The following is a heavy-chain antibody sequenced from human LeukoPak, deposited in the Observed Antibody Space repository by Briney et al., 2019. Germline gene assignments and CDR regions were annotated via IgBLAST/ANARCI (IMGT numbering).Heavy chain of an antibody. J-gene: IGHJ4*02. V-gene: IGHV3-48*03. D-gene: IGHD3-10*01. CDR2: ISSSGDTI. Sequence: GGSLRLSCAASGFIFNNYEMNWVRQAPGKGLEWLSDISSSGDTIYYADSVRGRFTISRDNAGNSLYLQMNSLRAEDTAVYYCARDFNGASDYWGQGTLVTVSS. CDR1: GFIFNNYE. CDR3: ARDFNGASDY.